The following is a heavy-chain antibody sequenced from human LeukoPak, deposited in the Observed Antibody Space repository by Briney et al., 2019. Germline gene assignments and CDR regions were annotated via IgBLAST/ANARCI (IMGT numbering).Heavy chain of an antibody. CDR2: INPNSGGT. CDR3: ARGRWWIQLWYGGYFDY. D-gene: IGHD5-18*01. Sequence: GASVKVSCKAFGYTFTGYYMHWVRQAPGQGLEWMGWINPNSGGTNYAQKFQGRVTMTRDTPISTAYMELSRLRSDDTAVYYCARGRWWIQLWYGGYFDYWGQGTLVTVSS. V-gene: IGHV1-2*02. J-gene: IGHJ4*02. CDR1: GYTFTGYY.